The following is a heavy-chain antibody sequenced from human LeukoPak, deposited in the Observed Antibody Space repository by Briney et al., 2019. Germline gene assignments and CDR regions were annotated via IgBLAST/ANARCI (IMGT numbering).Heavy chain of an antibody. V-gene: IGHV1-8*02. CDR2: MNPNTGDT. J-gene: IGHJ4*02. CDR3: TRGSLSGSSRDY. CDR1: GYTFTGHD. Sequence: ASVRVSCKASGYTFTGHDINWVRQATGQGLEWMGWMNPNTGDTGHAQKFQGRVTMTRNTSIDTAYMELSGLRSEDTAVCYCTRGSLSGSSRDYWGQGTLVTVS. D-gene: IGHD1-26*01.